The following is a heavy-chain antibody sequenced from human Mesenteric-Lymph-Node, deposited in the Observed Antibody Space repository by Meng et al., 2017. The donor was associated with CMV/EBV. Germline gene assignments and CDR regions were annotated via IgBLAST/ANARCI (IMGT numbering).Heavy chain of an antibody. Sequence: ASVKVSCKASGYTFTSYYMHWVRQAPGQGLEWMGIINPSGGSTSYAQKFQGRVTMTRDTSTSTVYMELSSLRSEDTAVFYCARDTTANYDFWSGQYYYYGMDVWGQGTTVTVSS. D-gene: IGHD3-3*01. J-gene: IGHJ6*02. CDR3: ARDTTANYDFWSGQYYYYGMDV. CDR2: INPSGGST. V-gene: IGHV1-46*01. CDR1: GYTFTSYY.